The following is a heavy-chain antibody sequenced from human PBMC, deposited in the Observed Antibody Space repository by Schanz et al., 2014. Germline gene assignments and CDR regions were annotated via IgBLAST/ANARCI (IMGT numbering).Heavy chain of an antibody. V-gene: IGHV4-59*08. CDR1: GGDIGNYY. Sequence: QVQLQESGPGLVKPSETLSLTCSVSGGDIGNYYWSWIRQPPGKGLEWIGYIHQSGGTNYNPSLKRRVTILVDPSKTQFSLRLTSLTAADTAVYYCAKFLYDDPSWGQGTLVTVSS. J-gene: IGHJ5*02. D-gene: IGHD3-3*01. CDR2: IHQSGGT. CDR3: AKFLYDDPS.